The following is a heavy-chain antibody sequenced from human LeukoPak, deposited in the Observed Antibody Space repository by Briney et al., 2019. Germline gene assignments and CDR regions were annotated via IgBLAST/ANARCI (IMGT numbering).Heavy chain of an antibody. CDR3: ARDSEQWLVGVFDY. CDR1: GFTFSSYS. V-gene: IGHV3-21*01. D-gene: IGHD6-19*01. CDR2: ISSSRSYI. Sequence: GGSLRLSCAASGFTFSSYSMNCVRQAPGKGLEWVSSISSSRSYIYYADSVKGRFTISRDNAKKSLYLQMNSLRAEDTAVYYCARDSEQWLVGVFDYWGQGTLVTVSS. J-gene: IGHJ4*02.